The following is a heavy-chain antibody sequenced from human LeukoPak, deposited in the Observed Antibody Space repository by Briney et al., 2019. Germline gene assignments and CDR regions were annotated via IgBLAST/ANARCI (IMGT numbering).Heavy chain of an antibody. D-gene: IGHD3-10*01. CDR2: IIPILGIA. CDR1: GGTFSSYT. J-gene: IGHJ4*02. CDR3: AREIFGSGSYPDF. Sequence: GASVTVSCKASGGTFSSYTISWVRQAPGQGGEWMGRIIPILGIANYAQKFQGRVTITADKSTSTAYMELSSLRSEDTAVYYCAREIFGSGSYPDFWGQGTLVTVSS. V-gene: IGHV1-69*04.